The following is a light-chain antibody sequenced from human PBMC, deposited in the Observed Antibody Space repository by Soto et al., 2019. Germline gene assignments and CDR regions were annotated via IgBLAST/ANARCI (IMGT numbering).Light chain of an antibody. CDR2: LNSDGSH. CDR3: QTWVSGIVV. Sequence: QTVVTQSPSASASLGASVKLTCTLSSGHSNYAIAWHQQQSEKGPRYLMKLNSDGSHSKGDGIPDRFSGSSSGAERYLTISSLRSEDEADYYCQTWVSGIVVFGGGTKVTVL. V-gene: IGLV4-69*01. J-gene: IGLJ2*01. CDR1: SGHSNYA.